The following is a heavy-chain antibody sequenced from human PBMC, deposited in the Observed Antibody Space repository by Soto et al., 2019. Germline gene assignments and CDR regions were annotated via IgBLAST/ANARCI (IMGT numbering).Heavy chain of an antibody. D-gene: IGHD3-10*01. CDR2: IKQDGSEK. CDR1: GFTLSGHW. Sequence: GGSLRLSCAASGFTLSGHWMTWVRQAPGKGLEWVANIKQDGSEKYYVDSVKGRFTISRDNAKNSLYLQMNSLRAEDTAVYYCARVEVLWSGENYYYYMDVWGKGTTVTVSS. J-gene: IGHJ6*03. V-gene: IGHV3-7*01. CDR3: ARVEVLWSGENYYYYMDV.